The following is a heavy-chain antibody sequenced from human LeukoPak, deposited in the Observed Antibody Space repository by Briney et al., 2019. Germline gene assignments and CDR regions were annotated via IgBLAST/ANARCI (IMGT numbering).Heavy chain of an antibody. CDR2: IRYDGSKN. CDR3: AKDLGYCSGSSCRPSALCDY. J-gene: IGHJ4*02. D-gene: IGHD2-15*01. Sequence: PGGSLRLSCAASGFSFSSYGMHWVRHTPGKGLEWVTFIRYDGSKNYYADSVKGRFTISRDNSKNTLYLQMNSLRAEDTAVYYCAKDLGYCSGSSCRPSALCDYWGQGTLVTVSS. CDR1: GFSFSSYG. V-gene: IGHV3-30*02.